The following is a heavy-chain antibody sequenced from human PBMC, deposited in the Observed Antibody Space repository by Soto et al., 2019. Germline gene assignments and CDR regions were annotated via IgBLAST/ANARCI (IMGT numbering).Heavy chain of an antibody. V-gene: IGHV1-24*01. CDR3: ATFGDRRWWLQGFNYYYYGMDV. CDR2: FDPEDGET. Sequence: ASVKVSCKVSGYTLTELSMHWVRQAPGKGLEWMGGFDPEDGETIYAQKFQGRVTMTEDTSTDTAYMELSSLRSEDTAVYYCATFGDRRWWLQGFNYYYYGMDVWGQGTTVTVSS. CDR1: GYTLTELS. D-gene: IGHD2-15*01. J-gene: IGHJ6*02.